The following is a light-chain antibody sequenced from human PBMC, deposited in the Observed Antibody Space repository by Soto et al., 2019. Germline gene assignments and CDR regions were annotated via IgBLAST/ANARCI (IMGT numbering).Light chain of an antibody. V-gene: IGLV3-25*03. Sequence: SYELTQPPSVSVSPGQTATITCSGDALPKQFAHWYQQKPGQAPVLVIYKDNERPSGIPERFSGSTSGTTVTLTISGVQAEDEADYYCQSADSSGTYSVFGTGTTLTVL. CDR2: KDN. CDR3: QSADSSGTYSV. J-gene: IGLJ1*01. CDR1: ALPKQF.